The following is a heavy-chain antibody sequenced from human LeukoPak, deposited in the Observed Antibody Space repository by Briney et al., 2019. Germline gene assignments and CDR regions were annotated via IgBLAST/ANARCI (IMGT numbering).Heavy chain of an antibody. V-gene: IGHV3-11*06. CDR3: AALRGLLRSSDY. J-gene: IGHJ4*02. D-gene: IGHD1-26*01. Sequence: RFTISRDNAKNSLYLQMNSLRVEDTAVYYCAALRGLLRSSDYWGQGTLVTVSS.